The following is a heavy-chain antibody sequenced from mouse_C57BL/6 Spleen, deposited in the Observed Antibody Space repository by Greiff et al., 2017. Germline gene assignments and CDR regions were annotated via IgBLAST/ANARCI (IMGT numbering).Heavy chain of an antibody. CDR1: GFTFSDYG. V-gene: IGHV5-17*01. D-gene: IGHD2-4*01. Sequence: EVMLVESGGGLVKPGGSLKLSCAASGFTFSDYGMHWVRQAPEKGLEWVAYISRGSSTIYYAATVKGRFTISRDNATNTLCLQMSSLRSEDTAMYYCASIDYDNVDAMDYWGQGTSVTVSS. CDR3: ASIDYDNVDAMDY. J-gene: IGHJ4*01. CDR2: ISRGSSTI.